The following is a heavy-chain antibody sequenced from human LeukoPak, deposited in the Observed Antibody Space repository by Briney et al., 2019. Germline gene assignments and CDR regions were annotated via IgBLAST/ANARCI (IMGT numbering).Heavy chain of an antibody. Sequence: NSSGTLSLTCAVSGGSISSSSYYWGWIRQPPGKGLEWIGSIYYSGSTYYNPSLKSRVTISVDTSKNQFSLKLSSVTAADTAVYYCARRNWELLGFDYWGQGTLVTVSS. V-gene: IGHV4-39*01. CDR2: IYYSGST. J-gene: IGHJ4*02. CDR3: ARRNWELLGFDY. D-gene: IGHD1-26*01. CDR1: GGSISSSSYY.